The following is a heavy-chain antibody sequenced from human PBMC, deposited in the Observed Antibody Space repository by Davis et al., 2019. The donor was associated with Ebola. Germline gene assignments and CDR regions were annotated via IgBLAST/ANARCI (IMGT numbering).Heavy chain of an antibody. V-gene: IGHV3-23*01. CDR1: GFTFRSYV. Sequence: GESLKISCAASGFTFRSYVMSWVRQAPGKGLEWVSTFCTSGDTYYADSVKGRFTISRDNSRNTLYLQMNGLRVEDTAMYYCAKDTANIWFDVWGQGTMVTVSS. CDR2: FCTSGDT. CDR3: AKDTANIWFDV. D-gene: IGHD2-21*02. J-gene: IGHJ3*01.